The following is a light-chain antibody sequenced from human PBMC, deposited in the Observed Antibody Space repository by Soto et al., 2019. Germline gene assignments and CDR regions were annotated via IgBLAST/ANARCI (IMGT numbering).Light chain of an antibody. J-gene: IGKJ1*01. CDR1: QSVSSSY. CDR3: QQYDSSPKT. Sequence: DIVLSQSPCTLSSSTGERATLTCRASQSVSSSYLAWYQQKPGQAPRLLIYGASSRATGIPDRFSGSGSGTDFTLTISRLEPEDFAVYYCQQYDSSPKTFGQGTKVDI. V-gene: IGKV3-20*01. CDR2: GAS.